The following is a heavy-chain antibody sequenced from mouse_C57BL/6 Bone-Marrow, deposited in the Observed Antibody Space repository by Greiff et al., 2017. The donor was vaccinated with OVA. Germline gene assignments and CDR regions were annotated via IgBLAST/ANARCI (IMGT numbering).Heavy chain of an antibody. J-gene: IGHJ4*01. CDR3: ARRKGYAMDY. CDR2: INPYNGGT. Sequence: VQLQQSGPVLVKPGASVKMSCKASGYTFTDYYMNWVKQSHGKSLEWIGVINPYNGGTSYNQKFKGKATLTVDKSSSTAYMELNSLTSEDSAVYYCARRKGYAMDYWGQGTSVTVSS. CDR1: GYTFTDYY. V-gene: IGHV1-19*01.